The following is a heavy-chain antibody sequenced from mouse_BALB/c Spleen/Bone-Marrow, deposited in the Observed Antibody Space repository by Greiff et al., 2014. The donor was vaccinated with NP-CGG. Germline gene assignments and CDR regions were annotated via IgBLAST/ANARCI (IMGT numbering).Heavy chain of an antibody. CDR2: INPSSGYT. Sequence: LQESAAELARPGASVKMSCKPSGYTFTYYTMHWVKQRPGQGLEWIGYINPSSGYTDYNQKFKDKTTLTTDKSSSTAYLQLSSLTSEDSAVYYCVRENYDYDGDAMDYWGQGTSVTVSS. J-gene: IGHJ4*01. D-gene: IGHD2-4*01. V-gene: IGHV1-4*02. CDR1: GYTFTYYT. CDR3: VRENYDYDGDAMDY.